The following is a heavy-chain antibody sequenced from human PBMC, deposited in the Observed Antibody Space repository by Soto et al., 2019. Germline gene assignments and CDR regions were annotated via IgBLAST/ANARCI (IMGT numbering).Heavy chain of an antibody. CDR3: ARDTGYYYDSSGYYHYFDY. V-gene: IGHV1-69*01. Sequence: QVQLVQSGAEVKKPGSSVKVSCKASGGTFSSYAISWVRQAPGQGLEWMGGIIPIFGTANYAQKFQGRVRITADESTSTAYMALSSLRSEDTSVYYCARDTGYYYDSSGYYHYFDYWGQGTLVTVSS. CDR1: GGTFSSYA. CDR2: IIPIFGTA. D-gene: IGHD3-22*01. J-gene: IGHJ4*02.